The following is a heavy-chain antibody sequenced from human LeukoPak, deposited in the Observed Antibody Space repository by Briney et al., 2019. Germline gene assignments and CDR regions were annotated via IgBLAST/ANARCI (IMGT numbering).Heavy chain of an antibody. J-gene: IGHJ3*02. Sequence: ASVKVSCKASGGTFSSYAISWVRQAPGQGLEWMGGIIPIFGTANYAQKFQGRVTITADESTSTAYMELSSLRSEDTAMYYCARASDYGDYPDAFDIWGQGTMVTVSS. CDR2: IIPIFGTA. CDR1: GGTFSSYA. CDR3: ARASDYGDYPDAFDI. D-gene: IGHD4-17*01. V-gene: IGHV1-69*13.